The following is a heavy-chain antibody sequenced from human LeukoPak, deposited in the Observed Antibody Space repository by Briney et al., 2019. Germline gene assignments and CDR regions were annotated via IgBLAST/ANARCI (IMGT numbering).Heavy chain of an antibody. J-gene: IGHJ4*02. CDR1: GSTFTSYH. V-gene: IGHV1-46*01. CDR2: INPRGGST. Sequence: GASVKVSCKASGSTFTSYHFHWVRQAPGQGLEWMGIINPRGGSTDYAPKFQGRITMTRDTSRSTVYMELTSLRSEDTAVYYCARGSYGDYWGQGTLATVSS. D-gene: IGHD1-26*01. CDR3: ARGSYGDY.